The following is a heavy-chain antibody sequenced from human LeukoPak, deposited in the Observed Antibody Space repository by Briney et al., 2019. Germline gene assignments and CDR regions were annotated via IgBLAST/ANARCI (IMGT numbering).Heavy chain of an antibody. D-gene: IGHD3-22*01. J-gene: IGHJ4*02. CDR3: ARDGGGGYYYDSSGYVDY. V-gene: IGHV1-46*01. CDR2: INPSGGST. Sequence: ASVTVSCKASGYTFTSYYMHWVRQAPGQGLEWMGIINPSGGSTSYAQKFQGRVTMTRDMSTSTVYMELSSLRSEDTAVYYCARDGGGGYYYDSSGYVDYWGQGTLVTVSS. CDR1: GYTFTSYY.